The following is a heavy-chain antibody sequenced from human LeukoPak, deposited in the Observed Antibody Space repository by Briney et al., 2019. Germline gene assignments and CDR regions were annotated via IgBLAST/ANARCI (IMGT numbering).Heavy chain of an antibody. J-gene: IGHJ6*02. CDR1: GYRFTSYW. V-gene: IGHV5-51*01. Sequence: GESLKISCKGSGYRFTSYWIAWVRQMPGKGLEWMGMIYPTDSDTRYSPSFQGQVTISADKSISTAYLQWSSLKASDTAMYYCARSQYGYTFYYYHGMDVWGQGTTVTVSS. CDR2: IYPTDSDT. D-gene: IGHD5-18*01. CDR3: ARSQYGYTFYYYHGMDV.